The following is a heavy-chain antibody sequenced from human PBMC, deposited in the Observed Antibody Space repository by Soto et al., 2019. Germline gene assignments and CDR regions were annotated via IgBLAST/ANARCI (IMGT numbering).Heavy chain of an antibody. CDR3: ARGGYYFYYGMDV. CDR2: IYYSGSS. CDR1: GGSISSGGYY. J-gene: IGHJ6*02. V-gene: IGHV4-31*03. Sequence: QVQLQESGPGLVKPSQTLSLTCTVSGGSISSGGYYWSWIRQHPGKGLEWIGYIYYSGSSYYNPSLKSRVTISVDTSKNQFSLKLYSVTAADTAVYYCARGGYYFYYGMDVWGQGTTVTVSS.